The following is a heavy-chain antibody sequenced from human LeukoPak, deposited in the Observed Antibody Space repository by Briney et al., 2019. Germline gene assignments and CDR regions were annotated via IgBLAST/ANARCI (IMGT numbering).Heavy chain of an antibody. D-gene: IGHD6-19*01. Sequence: GGSLRLSCAASGFTFSSYWMHWVRHAPGKGLVWVSRINSDGSSTSYADSVKGRFTISRDNAKNTLYLQMNSLRAEDTAVYYCARGHSSGWIDYWGQGTLVTVSS. CDR2: INSDGSST. CDR3: ARGHSSGWIDY. V-gene: IGHV3-74*01. J-gene: IGHJ4*02. CDR1: GFTFSSYW.